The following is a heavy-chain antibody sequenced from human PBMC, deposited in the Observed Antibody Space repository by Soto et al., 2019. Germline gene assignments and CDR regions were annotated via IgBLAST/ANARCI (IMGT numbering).Heavy chain of an antibody. CDR2: IYYSGST. J-gene: IGHJ6*02. Sequence: SLSLTCNVSVGSGSSGGYYWRWVRQQPGKGLEWIRYIYYSGSTYYNPSLKSRVTVSVNTSKNQFSLKLSSVTAADTAVYYRALDMGWGCSITSCDYYGMYVCGQGTTVTVSS. V-gene: IGHV4-31*03. D-gene: IGHD2-2*01. CDR3: ALDMGWGCSITSCDYYGMYV. CDR1: VGSGSSGGYY.